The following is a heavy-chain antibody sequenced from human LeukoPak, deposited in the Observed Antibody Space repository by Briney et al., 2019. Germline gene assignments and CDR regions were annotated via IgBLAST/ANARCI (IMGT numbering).Heavy chain of an antibody. CDR3: ARDSHIVVVTAIRPDAFDI. CDR2: ISSSSSYI. Sequence: GGSLRLSCAASGFTFSSYSMNWVRQAPGKGLEWVSSISSSSSYIYYADSVKGRFTISRDNAKNSLYLQMNSLRAEDTALYHCARDSHIVVVTAIRPDAFDIWRQGKMVTVSS. V-gene: IGHV3-21*01. J-gene: IGHJ3*02. D-gene: IGHD2-21*02. CDR1: GFTFSSYS.